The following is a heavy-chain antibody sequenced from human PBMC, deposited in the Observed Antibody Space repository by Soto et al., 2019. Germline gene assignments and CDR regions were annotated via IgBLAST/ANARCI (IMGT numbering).Heavy chain of an antibody. Sequence: ASVTVSCTASGYTFTIYYMHCVRQAPGQGLEWMGIINPSGGSTSYAQKFQGRVTMTRDTSTSTVYMELSSLRSEDTAVYYCARVDDSSGYQYANLDYWGQGTLVTAS. V-gene: IGHV1-46*03. CDR2: INPSGGST. CDR1: GYTFTIYY. CDR3: ARVDDSSGYQYANLDY. D-gene: IGHD3-22*01. J-gene: IGHJ4*02.